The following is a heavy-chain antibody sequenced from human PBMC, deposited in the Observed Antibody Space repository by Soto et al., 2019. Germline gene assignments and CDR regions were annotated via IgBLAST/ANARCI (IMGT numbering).Heavy chain of an antibody. CDR2: VYSSGGT. Sequence: SETLSLTCTVSGGSMTSYYWTWIWQPAGKGLEWIGRVYSSGGTHYNPSLKSRVTISLDRANDHFSLNLTSVTAADTAVYFCARGHYYYGMDVWGQGITVTVSS. CDR1: GGSMTSYY. CDR3: ARGHYYYGMDV. V-gene: IGHV4-4*07. J-gene: IGHJ6*02.